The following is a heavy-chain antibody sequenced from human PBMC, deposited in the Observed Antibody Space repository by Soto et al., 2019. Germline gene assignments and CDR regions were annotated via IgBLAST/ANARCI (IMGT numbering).Heavy chain of an antibody. D-gene: IGHD6-6*01. CDR2: ISAYNGNT. CDR1: GYTFNSYS. Sequence: GASAKLCCKESGYTFNSYSMWWVRHEPGQGLEWMGWISAYNGNTNYAQKLQGRVTMTTDTSTSTAYMELRSLRSDDTAVYYCARVGSSSSVDWFDPWGQGTLVTVSS. V-gene: IGHV1-18*01. J-gene: IGHJ5*02. CDR3: ARVGSSSSVDWFDP.